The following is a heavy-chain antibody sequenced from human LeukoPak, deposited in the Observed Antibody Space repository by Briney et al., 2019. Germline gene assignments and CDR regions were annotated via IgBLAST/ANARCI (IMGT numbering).Heavy chain of an antibody. Sequence: GGSLRLSCAASGFTFSSYWMHWVRQAPGKGLMWVSRINGDGRTTNYADSVQGRFTISRDNAKNTLYLQMNSLTAEDTAVYYCARRGAVAATYYYDHWGQGTLVTVSS. D-gene: IGHD6-19*01. CDR2: INGDGRTT. CDR1: GFTFSSYW. V-gene: IGHV3-74*01. CDR3: ARRGAVAATYYYDH. J-gene: IGHJ4*02.